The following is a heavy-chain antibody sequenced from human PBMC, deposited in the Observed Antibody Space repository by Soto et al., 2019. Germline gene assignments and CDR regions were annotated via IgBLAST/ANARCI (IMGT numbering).Heavy chain of an antibody. V-gene: IGHV3-15*01. CDR1: GFTFSNVW. J-gene: IGHJ4*02. CDR3: TTDHYCSSTSCTYFDS. D-gene: IGHD2-2*01. Sequence: EVQLVESGGGLVKPGGSLRLSCAASGFTFSNVWMSWVRQAPGKGLEWVGRIKSKSDGGTTGYAAPVEGRFTISRDDSKKTLYLQMNSLKTEDTAVYYCTTDHYCSSTSCTYFDSWGQGTLVTVSS. CDR2: IKSKSDGGTT.